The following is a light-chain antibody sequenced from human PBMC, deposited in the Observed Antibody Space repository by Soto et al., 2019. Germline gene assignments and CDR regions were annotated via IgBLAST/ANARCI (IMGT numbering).Light chain of an antibody. CDR3: QQRSKWPLT. J-gene: IGKJ4*01. CDR1: QSVSTSY. Sequence: DIVLTQSPGTLSLSPGDRATLSCRASQSVSTSYLAWYQQKPGQAPRLLIYGASSRATGIPDRFSGSGSGTDFTLTISGLEPEDFAVYYCQQRSKWPLTFGGGTKWIS. V-gene: IGKV3D-20*02. CDR2: GAS.